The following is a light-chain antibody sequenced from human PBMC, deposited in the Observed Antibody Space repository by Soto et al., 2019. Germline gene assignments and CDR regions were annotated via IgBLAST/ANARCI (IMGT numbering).Light chain of an antibody. V-gene: IGKV1-5*01. Sequence: DIQMTQSPSTLSASVGDRVTITCRTSQSISSWLAWYQQKPGKAPKLLIYDAYSWESGVPSRFSGSGSGTEFTLTISSLQPDDFATYYCQQYNSYSRTFGQGPKVHIK. J-gene: IGKJ1*01. CDR1: QSISSW. CDR3: QQYNSYSRT. CDR2: DAY.